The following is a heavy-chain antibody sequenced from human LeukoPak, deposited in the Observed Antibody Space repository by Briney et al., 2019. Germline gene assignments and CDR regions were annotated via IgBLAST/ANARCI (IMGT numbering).Heavy chain of an antibody. D-gene: IGHD3-9*01. V-gene: IGHV3-9*01. CDR3: AKAGTILLRSGFDY. Sequence: GGYLRLSCAASGFTFDDYAMHWVRQAPGKGLEWVSGISWNSGSIGYADSVKGRFTISRDNAKNSLYLQMNSLRAEDTALYYCAKAGTILLRSGFDYWGQGTLVTVSS. CDR1: GFTFDDYA. CDR2: ISWNSGSI. J-gene: IGHJ4*02.